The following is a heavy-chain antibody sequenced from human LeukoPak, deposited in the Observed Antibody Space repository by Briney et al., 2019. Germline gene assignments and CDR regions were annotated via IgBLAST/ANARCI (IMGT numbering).Heavy chain of an antibody. J-gene: IGHJ4*02. Sequence: SETLSLTCTVSGYSISSGYYWGWIRQPPGKGLEWIGSIYHSGSTYYNPSLKSQVSISIDTPKNQFSLRLTSVTAADTAVYFCARQTGSGLFILPGGQGTLVTVSS. CDR1: GYSISSGYY. V-gene: IGHV4-38-2*02. D-gene: IGHD3/OR15-3a*01. CDR2: IYHSGST. CDR3: ARQTGSGLFILP.